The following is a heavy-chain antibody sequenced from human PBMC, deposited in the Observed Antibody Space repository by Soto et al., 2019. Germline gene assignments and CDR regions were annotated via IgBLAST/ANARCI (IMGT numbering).Heavy chain of an antibody. Sequence: ASVKVSCKASGYTFTSYGNSWVRQAPGQGLEWMGWISAYNGNTNYAQKLQGRVTITADESTSTAYMELSSLRSEDTAVYYCAMGPPGIAVAGSFDYWGQGTLVTVSS. D-gene: IGHD6-19*01. CDR3: AMGPPGIAVAGSFDY. CDR1: GYTFTSYG. V-gene: IGHV1-18*01. CDR2: ISAYNGNT. J-gene: IGHJ4*02.